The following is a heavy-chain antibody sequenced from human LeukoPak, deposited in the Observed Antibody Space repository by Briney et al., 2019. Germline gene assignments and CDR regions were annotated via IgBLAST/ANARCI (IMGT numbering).Heavy chain of an antibody. J-gene: IGHJ2*01. CDR1: GGTFSSYA. V-gene: IGHV1-69*01. Sequence: ASVKVSCKASGGTFSSYAISWVRQAPGQGLEWMGGIIPIFGTANYAQKFQGRVTITADESTSTAYMELSSLRSEDTAVYYCARAFRDPGYFDLWGRGILVTVSS. CDR2: IIPIFGTA. CDR3: ARAFRDPGYFDL. D-gene: IGHD3-10*01.